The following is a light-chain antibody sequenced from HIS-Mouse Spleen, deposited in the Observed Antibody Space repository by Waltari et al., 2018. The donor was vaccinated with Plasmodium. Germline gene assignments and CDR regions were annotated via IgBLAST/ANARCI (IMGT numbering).Light chain of an antibody. CDR3: QAWDSSTAWV. CDR1: KLGDKY. J-gene: IGLJ2*01. V-gene: IGLV3-1*01. CDR2: QDS. Sequence: SYELTQPPSVSVSPGQTASITCSGDKLGDKYACWYQQKPGQSPVLVFYQDSKRPSGIPERFSGSNSWNTATLTISGTQAIDEADYYCQAWDSSTAWVFGGGTKLTVL.